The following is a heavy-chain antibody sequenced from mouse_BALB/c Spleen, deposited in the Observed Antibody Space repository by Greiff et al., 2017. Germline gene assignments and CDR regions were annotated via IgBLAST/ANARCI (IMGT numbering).Heavy chain of an antibody. D-gene: IGHD2-2*01. V-gene: IGHV14-3*02. CDR2: IDPANGNT. CDR3: ARWLDYAMDY. J-gene: IGHJ4*01. Sequence: EVNVVESGAELVKPGASVKLSCTASGFNIKDTYMHWVKQRPEQGLEWIGRIDPANGNTKYDPKFQGKATITADTSSNTAYLQLSSLTSEDTAVYYCARWLDYAMDYWGQGTSVTVSS. CDR1: GFNIKDTY.